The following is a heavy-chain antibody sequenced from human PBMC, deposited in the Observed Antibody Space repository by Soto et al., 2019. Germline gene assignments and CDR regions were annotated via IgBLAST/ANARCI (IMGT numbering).Heavy chain of an antibody. CDR2: IYFGGST. V-gene: IGHV3-53*01. CDR1: GFTVSSDY. D-gene: IGHD3-10*01. CDR3: AKAGYGSGILNWFDS. J-gene: IGHJ5*01. Sequence: GGSLRLSCAASGFTVSSDYMSWVRQAPGKGLEWISLIYFGGSTYHADSVKGRFTISRDKSENTLYLQMNSLRAEDTSVYYCAKAGYGSGILNWFDSWGQGTPVTVSS.